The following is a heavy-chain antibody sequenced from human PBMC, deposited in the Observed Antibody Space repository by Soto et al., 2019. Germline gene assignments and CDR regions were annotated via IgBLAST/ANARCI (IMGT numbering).Heavy chain of an antibody. J-gene: IGHJ4*02. CDR1: GFTFSSYS. CDR3: ARDNTGELSGSIFRLFDY. CDR2: ISSSSSTI. D-gene: IGHD1-26*01. V-gene: IGHV3-48*02. Sequence: EVQLVESGGGLVQPGGSLRLSCAASGFTFSSYSMNWVRQAPGKGLEWVSYISSSSSTIYYADSVKGRFTISRDNAKNSLYLQMNSLRDEDTAVYYCARDNTGELSGSIFRLFDYWGRGTLVTVSS.